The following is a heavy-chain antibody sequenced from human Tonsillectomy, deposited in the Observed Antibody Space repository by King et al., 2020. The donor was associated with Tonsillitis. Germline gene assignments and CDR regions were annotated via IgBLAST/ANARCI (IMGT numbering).Heavy chain of an antibody. CDR2: ISYDGSNK. J-gene: IGHJ6*02. CDR3: ARTQVPAANYYYYGMDV. CDR1: GFTFSSYA. Sequence: VQLVESGGGVVQPGRSLRLSCAASGFTFSSYAMHWVRQAPGKGLEWVAVISYDGSNKYYADSVQGRFTISRDNSRSTLYLQVNSLRAEDTAVYVCARTQVPAANYYYYGMDVWGPGTTVTVSS. D-gene: IGHD2-2*01. V-gene: IGHV3-30-3*01.